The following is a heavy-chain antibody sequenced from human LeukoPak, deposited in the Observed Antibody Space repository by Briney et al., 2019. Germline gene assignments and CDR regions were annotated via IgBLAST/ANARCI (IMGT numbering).Heavy chain of an antibody. Sequence: KPSETLSLTCTVSGGSISSYYWSWIRQPPGKGLEWIGYIYYSGSTNYNPSLKSRVTISVDTSKNQFSLKLSSVTAADTAVYYCAREGVFEYGSGRPFDYWGQGTLVTVSS. J-gene: IGHJ4*02. CDR1: GGSISSYY. CDR2: IYYSGST. CDR3: AREGVFEYGSGRPFDY. V-gene: IGHV4-59*01. D-gene: IGHD3-10*01.